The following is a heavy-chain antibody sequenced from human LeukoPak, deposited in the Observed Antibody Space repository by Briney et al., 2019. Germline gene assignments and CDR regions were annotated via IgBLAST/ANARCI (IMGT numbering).Heavy chain of an antibody. CDR3: ARELYYYDSSGYYPDAFDI. J-gene: IGHJ3*02. CDR2: ISYDGSNK. V-gene: IGHV3-30*04. D-gene: IGHD3-22*01. Sequence: GRSLRLSCAASGFTFSSYAMHWVRQAPGKGLEWVAVISYDGSNKYYADSVKGRFTISRDNSKNTLYLQMNSLRAEDTAVYYCARELYYYDSSGYYPDAFDIWGQGTMVTVS. CDR1: GFTFSSYA.